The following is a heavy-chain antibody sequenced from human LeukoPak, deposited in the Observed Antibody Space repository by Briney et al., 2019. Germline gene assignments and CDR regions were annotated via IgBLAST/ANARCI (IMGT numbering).Heavy chain of an antibody. Sequence: SGTLSLTCAVYGGSFSGYYWSWIRQPPGKGLDWIGEINHSGSTNYNPSLKSRVTISVDTSKNQFSLKLSSVTAADTAVYYCARVPRGDSNAYKGVYWGQGTLVTVSS. CDR1: GGSFSGYY. D-gene: IGHD3-22*01. V-gene: IGHV4-34*01. CDR2: INHSGST. J-gene: IGHJ4*02. CDR3: ARVPRGDSNAYKGVY.